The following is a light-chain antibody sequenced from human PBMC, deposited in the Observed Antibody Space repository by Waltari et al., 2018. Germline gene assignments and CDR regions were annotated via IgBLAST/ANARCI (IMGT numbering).Light chain of an antibody. Sequence: QSALTQPASVSGFPGQSLPITCTGISIDVATFNLLSWYQQYPGKAPKLIIFEGNKRPSRVSNRFSGSKSGNTASLTISGLQTEDEADYFCCAYAGNSVFGTGTKVTVL. CDR2: EGN. CDR3: CAYAGNSV. V-gene: IGLV2-23*01. CDR1: SIDVATFNL. J-gene: IGLJ1*01.